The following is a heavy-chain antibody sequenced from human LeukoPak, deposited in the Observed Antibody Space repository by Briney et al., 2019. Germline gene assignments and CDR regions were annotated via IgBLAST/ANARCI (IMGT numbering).Heavy chain of an antibody. J-gene: IGHJ4*02. CDR2: INSDGNNP. Sequence: PGGSLRLSCAVSGFTFSSYWMHWVRQAPGKGLVWVSRINSDGNNPSYADSVRGRFTISRDTAKNTLYLQMNSLRAEDTAVYYCASGSPAGDYWGQGTLVTVSS. CDR3: ASGSPAGDY. D-gene: IGHD1-26*01. V-gene: IGHV3-74*01. CDR1: GFTFSSYW.